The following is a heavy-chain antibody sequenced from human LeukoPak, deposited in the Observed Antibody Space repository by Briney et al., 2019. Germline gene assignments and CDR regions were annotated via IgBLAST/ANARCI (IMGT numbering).Heavy chain of an antibody. D-gene: IGHD1-1*01. Sequence: ASVKVSCKASGYTFTGYYMHWVRQAPGQGLEWMGWINPNSGGTNYAQKFQGRVTMTRDTSISTAYMELSRLRSDDTAVYYCARSSHTGAPDYYYYGMDVWGQGTTVTVSS. CDR2: INPNSGGT. J-gene: IGHJ6*02. CDR3: ARSSHTGAPDYYYYGMDV. V-gene: IGHV1-2*02. CDR1: GYTFTGYY.